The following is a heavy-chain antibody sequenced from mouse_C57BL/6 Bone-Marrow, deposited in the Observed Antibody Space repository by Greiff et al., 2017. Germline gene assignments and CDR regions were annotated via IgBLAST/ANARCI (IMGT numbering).Heavy chain of an antibody. J-gene: IGHJ3*01. D-gene: IGHD2-4*01. CDR3: AREGLRAWFAY. Sequence: EVKLVESGGGLVKPGGSLKLPCAASGFTFSSYAMSWVRQTPEKRLEWVTTISEGGSYTYYPDNVKGRFTISRDYAKNNLYLQMSHLKSEDTAMYYCAREGLRAWFAYWGQGTLVTVSA. CDR2: ISEGGSYT. CDR1: GFTFSSYA. V-gene: IGHV5-4*03.